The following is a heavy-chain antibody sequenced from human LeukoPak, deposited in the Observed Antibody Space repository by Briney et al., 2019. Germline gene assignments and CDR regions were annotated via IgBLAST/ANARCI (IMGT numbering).Heavy chain of an antibody. J-gene: IGHJ6*02. Sequence: GGSLRLSCAASGFTFSSYSMTWVRQAPGKGLEWVSSISGSTGYIYYADSVKGRFTISRDNAKNSLYLRMNSLRAGDTAVYYCASEGVNSMLRGVIYGMDVWGQGTTVTVSS. V-gene: IGHV3-21*01. CDR3: ASEGVNSMLRGVIYGMDV. CDR1: GFTFSSYS. D-gene: IGHD3-10*01. CDR2: ISGSTGYI.